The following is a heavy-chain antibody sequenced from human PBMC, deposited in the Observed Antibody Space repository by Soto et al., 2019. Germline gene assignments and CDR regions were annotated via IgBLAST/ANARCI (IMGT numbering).Heavy chain of an antibody. J-gene: IGHJ4*02. CDR2: IYHSGST. CDR1: GGSISSSNG. Sequence: SETLSLTCAVSGGSISSSNGWSWVRPPPGKGLEWIGEIYHSGSTNYNPSLKSRVTISVDTSKNQFSLKLSSVTAADTAVYYCARQPGYYDILTGYSTYYFDYWGQGTPVTVSS. CDR3: ARQPGYYDILTGYSTYYFDY. D-gene: IGHD3-9*01. V-gene: IGHV4-4*02.